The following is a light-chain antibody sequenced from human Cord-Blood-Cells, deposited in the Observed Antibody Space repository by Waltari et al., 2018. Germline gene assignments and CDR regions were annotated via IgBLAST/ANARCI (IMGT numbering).Light chain of an antibody. CDR1: SSDVGSYNL. CDR2: EVS. CDR3: CSYAGSSTYV. Sequence: QSALTQPASVSGSPGQSLTISCTGPSSDVGSYNLVPWYQQHPGKAPKLMIYEVSKRPSGVSNRFSGSKSGNTASLTISGLQAEDEADYYCCSYAGSSTYVFGTGTKVTVL. V-gene: IGLV2-23*02. J-gene: IGLJ1*01.